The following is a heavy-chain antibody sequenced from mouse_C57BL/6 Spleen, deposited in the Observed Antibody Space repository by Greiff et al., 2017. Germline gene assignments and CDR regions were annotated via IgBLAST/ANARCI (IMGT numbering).Heavy chain of an antibody. J-gene: IGHJ2*01. V-gene: IGHV5-17*01. CDR1: GFTFSDYG. D-gene: IGHD1-1*01. CDR2: ISSGSSTI. Sequence: EVQGVESGGGLVKPGGSLKLSCAASGFTFSDYGMHWVRQAPEKGLAWVAYISSGSSTIYYADTVKGRFPISRDNAKNTLFLQMTSRRSEDTAMYYCARPPYYGSSYLDYWGQGTTLTVSS. CDR3: ARPPYYGSSYLDY.